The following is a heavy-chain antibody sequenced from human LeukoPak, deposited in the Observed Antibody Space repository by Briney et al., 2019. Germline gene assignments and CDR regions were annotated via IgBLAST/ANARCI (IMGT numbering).Heavy chain of an antibody. D-gene: IGHD6-13*01. V-gene: IGHV3-23*01. CDR3: ARDLEAANTYYFDY. CDR1: GFIFSNYA. CDR2: VSASGGST. J-gene: IGHJ4*02. Sequence: GGSLRLSCAASGFIFSNYAMSWVRQAPGKGLEWVSVVSASGGSTDYADSVKGRFTISRDNSKNTVYLQVNSLRDEDTAVYYCARDLEAANTYYFDYWGQGTMVTVSS.